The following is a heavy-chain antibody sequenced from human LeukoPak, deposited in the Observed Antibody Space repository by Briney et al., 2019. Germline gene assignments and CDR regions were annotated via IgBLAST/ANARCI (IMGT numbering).Heavy chain of an antibody. J-gene: IGHJ6*03. CDR3: ARGADYYSPLDV. CDR2: TCYKSKWYN. CDR1: GDSVSRYAVA. V-gene: IGHV6-1*01. Sequence: SQTLSLTCDISGDSVSRYAVAWNWIRQSPSRGLEWLGRTCYKSKWYNDYAESLKSRIIISPDTSKNQFSLQLNSVTPEDTAVYFCARGADYYSPLDVWGQGTTVTVSS.